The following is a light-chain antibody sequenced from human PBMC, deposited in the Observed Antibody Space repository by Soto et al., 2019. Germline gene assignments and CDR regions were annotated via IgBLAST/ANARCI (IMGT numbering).Light chain of an antibody. CDR3: QQANGFPHT. V-gene: IGKV1-12*01. Sequence: DVQMTQSPSSVSASVGDRVTITCRASQDIRGWLTWYQQKPGQAPKLLIYATATLQNGVPFRFSGSGSGTDYTLTISDLQPEDFATYHCQQANGFPHTFGQGTRLDIK. J-gene: IGKJ2*01. CDR1: QDIRGW. CDR2: ATA.